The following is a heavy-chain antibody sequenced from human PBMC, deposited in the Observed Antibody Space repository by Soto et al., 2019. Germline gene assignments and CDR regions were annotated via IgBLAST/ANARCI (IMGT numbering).Heavy chain of an antibody. CDR1: GYTFTSYG. V-gene: IGHV1-18*01. J-gene: IGHJ4*02. CDR2: ISAYNGNT. Sequence: ASVKVSCKASGYTFTSYGISWVRQAPGQGLEWMGWISAYNGNTNYAQKLQGRVTMTTDTSTSTAYMELRSLRSDDTAVYYCARDRGDGYCSGGSCLLYYFDYWGQGTLVTVSS. D-gene: IGHD2-15*01. CDR3: ARDRGDGYCSGGSCLLYYFDY.